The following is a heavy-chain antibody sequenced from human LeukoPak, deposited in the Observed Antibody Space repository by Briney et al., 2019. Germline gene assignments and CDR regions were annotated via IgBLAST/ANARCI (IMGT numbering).Heavy chain of an antibody. CDR3: ARGRSRMDV. V-gene: IGHV4-34*01. Sequence: SETLSLTCAVYGGSFSTYYWSWIRQPPGKGLEWSGEINHSGSTNYNPSLKSRVTISVDTSKNQFSMKVSSVTAADTAVYSCARGRSRMDVWGKGTMVTVSS. CDR1: GGSFSTYY. CDR2: INHSGST. J-gene: IGHJ6*03. D-gene: IGHD5-24*01.